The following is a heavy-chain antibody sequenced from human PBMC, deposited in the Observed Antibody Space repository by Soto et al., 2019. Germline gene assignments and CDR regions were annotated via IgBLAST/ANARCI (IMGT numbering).Heavy chain of an antibody. J-gene: IGHJ4*02. CDR2: INYSGRT. Sequence: QVQLQQWGAGLLKPSETLSLTCAVYGGSFSGYYWSWIRQPPGKGLEWIGEINYSGRTKYNPSLKSRITISVDTSKNQFSLRVSSVTAADTAVYYCARVDDYWGQGMLVTVSS. CDR3: ARVDDY. CDR1: GGSFSGYY. V-gene: IGHV4-34*01.